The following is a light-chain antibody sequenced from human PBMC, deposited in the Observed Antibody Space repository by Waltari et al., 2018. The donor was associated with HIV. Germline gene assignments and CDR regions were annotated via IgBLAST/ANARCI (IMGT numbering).Light chain of an antibody. CDR3: QQYYKWPLT. CDR1: QSVNSK. CDR2: DVS. J-gene: IGKJ5*01. V-gene: IGKV3D-15*01. Sequence: EIVLIQSPGTLSVSPGERATLSCRASQSVNSKLAWYQQKPGQAPSLLIFDVSTRATGIPARFTGSGSGTEFTLTISGLQSEDFAVYYCQQYYKWPLTFGQGTRLVIK.